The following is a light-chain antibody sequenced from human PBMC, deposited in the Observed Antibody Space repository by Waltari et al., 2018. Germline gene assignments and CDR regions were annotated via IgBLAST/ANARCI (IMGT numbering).Light chain of an antibody. J-gene: IGKJ4*01. V-gene: IGKV1-NL1*01. Sequence: DIQMTQSQSSLSASVGDRVTITCRASHDISNSVAWYQQNPGKAPKLLLSAASRLESGVPSRFRGSGSGTEFTLTISSLQPEDFATYYCQQYYSTPALTFGGGTKVEIK. CDR1: HDISNS. CDR2: AAS. CDR3: QQYYSTPALT.